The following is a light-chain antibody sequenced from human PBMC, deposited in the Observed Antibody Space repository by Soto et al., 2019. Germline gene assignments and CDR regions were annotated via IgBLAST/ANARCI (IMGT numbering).Light chain of an antibody. V-gene: IGKV3D-20*02. CDR2: GAS. CDR3: QQRSNWPPGFT. J-gene: IGKJ3*01. CDR1: QSVSTSY. Sequence: ESVLTQSPGTLSLSPGERATLSCRASQSVSTSYLAWYQQKPGQAPRLLIYGASSRATGIPDRFSGSGSGTDFTLTINRLEPEDFAVYYCQQRSNWPPGFTFGPGTKVDIK.